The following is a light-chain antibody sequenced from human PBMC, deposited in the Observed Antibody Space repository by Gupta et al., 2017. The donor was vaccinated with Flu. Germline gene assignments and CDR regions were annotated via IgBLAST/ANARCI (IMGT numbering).Light chain of an antibody. V-gene: IGLV3-19*01. CDR3: NSRDSSDNHQAV. CDR1: SIRSSY. J-gene: IGLJ2*01. CDR2: AKN. Sequence: SSELTQDPAVSVALGQTVRITCQGDSIRSSYASWYQQKPGQAPVLVIYAKNNRPSGIPDRFSGSSSGNTASLTITGAQAEDEADYYCNSRDSSDNHQAVFGGGTKMTVL.